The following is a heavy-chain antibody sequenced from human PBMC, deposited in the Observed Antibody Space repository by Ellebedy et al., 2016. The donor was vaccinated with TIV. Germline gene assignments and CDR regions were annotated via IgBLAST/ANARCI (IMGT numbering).Heavy chain of an antibody. J-gene: IGHJ4*02. D-gene: IGHD4-17*01. CDR1: GYTFIDYH. V-gene: IGHV1-2*02. CDR3: VRVRLSTVTTLNY. CDR2: INAKRGAT. Sequence: AASVKVSCKTSGYTFIDYHIHWVRQAPGQGLEWMGWINAKRGATIYVQKFHDRVTMTRDMSISTAFLEVTGLTSDDSAVYYCVRVRLSTVTTLNYWGQGTLVSVSA.